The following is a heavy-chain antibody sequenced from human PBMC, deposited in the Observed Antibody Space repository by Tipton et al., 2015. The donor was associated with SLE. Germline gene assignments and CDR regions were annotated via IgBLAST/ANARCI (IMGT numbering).Heavy chain of an antibody. J-gene: IGHJ4*02. CDR3: VGGDYGGY. V-gene: IGHV3-20*04. CDR1: GFRFEDYG. Sequence: SLRLSCVGSGFRFEDYGMSWVRQAPGKGLEWVSGINWNGGSTGYADSVKGRFTISRDNAQNSLYLEMNTLRVEDTAVYYCVGGDYGGYWGQGTLVTVSS. CDR2: INWNGGST.